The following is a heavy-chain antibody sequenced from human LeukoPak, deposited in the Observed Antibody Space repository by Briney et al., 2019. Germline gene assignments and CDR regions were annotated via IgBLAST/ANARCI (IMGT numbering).Heavy chain of an antibody. V-gene: IGHV4-34*01. CDR2: INHSGST. CDR1: GGSFSGYY. J-gene: IGHJ3*02. Sequence: SETLSLTCAVYGGSFSGYYWSWIRQPPGKGLEWIGEINHSGSTNYNPSLKSRVTISVDTSKNQFSLKLSSVTAADTAVYYCARDHYYDTRNIWGQGTMVTVSS. D-gene: IGHD3-22*01. CDR3: ARDHYYDTRNI.